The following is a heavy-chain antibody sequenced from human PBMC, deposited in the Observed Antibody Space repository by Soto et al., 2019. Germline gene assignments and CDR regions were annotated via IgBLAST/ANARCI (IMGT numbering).Heavy chain of an antibody. Sequence: LRLSCAASGFTFSSYGMHWVRQAPGKGLEWVAVISYDGSNKYYADSVKGRFTISRDNSKNTLYLQMNSLRAEDTAVYYCAKDQALAAEYYFDYWGQGTLVTVSS. V-gene: IGHV3-30*18. CDR1: GFTFSSYG. D-gene: IGHD6-13*01. CDR3: AKDQALAAEYYFDY. J-gene: IGHJ4*02. CDR2: ISYDGSNK.